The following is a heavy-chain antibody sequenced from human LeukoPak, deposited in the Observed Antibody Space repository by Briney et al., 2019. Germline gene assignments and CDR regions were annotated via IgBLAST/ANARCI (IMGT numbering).Heavy chain of an antibody. D-gene: IGHD5-24*01. Sequence: GSLRLSCAASGFTFSNYAMSWVRQPPGKGLEWIGEINHSGSTNYNPSLKSRVTISVDTSKNQFSLKLSSVTAADTAVYYCARDGRWLQPTLDYWGQGTLVTVSS. V-gene: IGHV4-34*01. CDR3: ARDGRWLQPTLDY. J-gene: IGHJ4*02. CDR2: INHSGST. CDR1: GFTFSNYA.